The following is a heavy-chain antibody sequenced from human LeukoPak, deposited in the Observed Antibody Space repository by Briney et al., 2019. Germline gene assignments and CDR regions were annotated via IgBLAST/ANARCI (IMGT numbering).Heavy chain of an antibody. CDR2: IYNSDGP. D-gene: IGHD2-21*01. J-gene: IGHJ4*02. CDR3: GRVSKGGEWPLIDY. CDR1: GFTFDDYG. Sequence: LTGGSLRLSCAASGFTFDDYGMSWVRQAPGKGLEWVSLIYNSDGPLYADSVKGRFAISRHNSENTLYLQMNSLRAEDTATYYCGRVSKGGEWPLIDYWGQGIVVIVSS. V-gene: IGHV3-53*01.